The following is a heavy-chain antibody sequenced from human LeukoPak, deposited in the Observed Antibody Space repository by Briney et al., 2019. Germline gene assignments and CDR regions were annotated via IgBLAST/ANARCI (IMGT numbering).Heavy chain of an antibody. Sequence: SETLSLTCAVYGGSFSGYYWSWIRQPPGKGLEWIGEINHSGSTNDNPSLKSRVTISVDTSKNQFSLKLSSVTAADTGVYYCARGRVDKDYYDSSGYYHGGYFDYWGQGTLVTVSS. V-gene: IGHV4-34*01. CDR2: INHSGST. CDR1: GGSFSGYY. D-gene: IGHD3-22*01. J-gene: IGHJ4*02. CDR3: ARGRVDKDYYDSSGYYHGGYFDY.